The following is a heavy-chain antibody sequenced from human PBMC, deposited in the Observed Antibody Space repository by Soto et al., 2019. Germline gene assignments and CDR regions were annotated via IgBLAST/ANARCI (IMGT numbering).Heavy chain of an antibody. D-gene: IGHD2-15*01. J-gene: IGHJ6*03. CDR2: IYYSGST. V-gene: IGHV4-59*01. CDR1: GGSISSYY. CDR3: ARGALDVVVVAATQYYYYYYMDV. Sequence: QVQLQESGPGLVKPSETLSLTCTVSGGSISSYYWSWIRQPPGKGLEWIGYIYYSGSTNYNPSLKSRVTISVDTSQNQFSLKLSSVTAADTAVYYCARGALDVVVVAATQYYYYYYMDVWGKGTTVTVSS.